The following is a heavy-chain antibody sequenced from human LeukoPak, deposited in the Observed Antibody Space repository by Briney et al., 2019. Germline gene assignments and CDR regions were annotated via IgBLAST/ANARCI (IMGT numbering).Heavy chain of an antibody. CDR2: IVVGCGNT. CDR1: GFTFTSSA. J-gene: IGHJ3*02. CDR3: AAGSSGWYGAFDI. D-gene: IGHD6-19*01. V-gene: IGHV1-58*01. Sequence: ASVKVSCKASGFTFTSSAVQWVRQARGQRLEWIGWIVVGCGNTNYAQKFQERVTITRDMSTSTAYMELSSLRSEDTAVYYCAAGSSGWYGAFDIWGQGTMVTVSS.